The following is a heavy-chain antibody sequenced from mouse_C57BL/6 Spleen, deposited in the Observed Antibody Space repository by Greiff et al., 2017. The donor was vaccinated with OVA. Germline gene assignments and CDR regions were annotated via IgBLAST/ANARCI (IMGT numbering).Heavy chain of an antibody. CDR1: GFTFSDYG. V-gene: IGHV5-17*01. Sequence: EVKLVESGGGLVKPGGSLKLSCAASGFTFSDYGMHWVRQAPEKGLEWVAYISSGRSTIYYADTVKGRFTISRDNAKNTLFLQMTSLRSEDTAMYYCAREDYEDAMDYWGQGTSVTVSS. J-gene: IGHJ4*01. D-gene: IGHD2-4*01. CDR2: ISSGRSTI. CDR3: AREDYEDAMDY.